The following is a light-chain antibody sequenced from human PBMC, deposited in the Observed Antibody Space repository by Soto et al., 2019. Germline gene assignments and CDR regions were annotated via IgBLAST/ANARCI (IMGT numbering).Light chain of an antibody. J-gene: IGLJ1*01. CDR2: EVS. CDR3: TSYTRDTALV. V-gene: IGLV2-14*01. Sequence: LTQPASVSWSPGQSITISCAGTSSDVGTYNYVSWYQHHPGKAPKLIIYEVSNRPSGVSNRFSGSKSGSTASLTISGLQAEDEADYHCTSYTRDTALVFGTGTKVTVL. CDR1: SSDVGTYNY.